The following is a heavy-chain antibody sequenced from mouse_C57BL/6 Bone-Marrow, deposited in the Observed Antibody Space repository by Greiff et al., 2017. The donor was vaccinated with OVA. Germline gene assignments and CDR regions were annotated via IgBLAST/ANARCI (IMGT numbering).Heavy chain of an antibody. J-gene: IGHJ1*03. Sequence: VQLQQSGPELVKPGASVKISCKASGYAFSSSWMNWVKQRPGKGLEWIGRIYPGDGGTNYNGKFKGKATLTADKSSSTAYMQLSSLTSEDSAVYFCASLTGKGYFDVWGTGTTVTVSS. CDR2: IYPGDGGT. CDR3: ASLTGKGYFDV. D-gene: IGHD4-1*01. V-gene: IGHV1-82*01. CDR1: GYAFSSSW.